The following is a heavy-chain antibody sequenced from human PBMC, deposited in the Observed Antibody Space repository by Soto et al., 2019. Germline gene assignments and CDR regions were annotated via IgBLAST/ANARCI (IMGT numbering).Heavy chain of an antibody. V-gene: IGHV3-11*01. D-gene: IGHD2-15*01. Sequence: QVQLVESGGGLVKPGGSLRLSCAASGFTFSDYYMSWIRQAPGKGLEWVSYISTSDSTIYYADSVKGRFTISRDNSKTSLYLQMNSLRAEDTAVYYCARVGDFCPLRGHFHIGGQGTMVTVSS. CDR2: ISTSDSTI. CDR3: ARVGDFCPLRGHFHI. J-gene: IGHJ3*02. CDR1: GFTFSDYY.